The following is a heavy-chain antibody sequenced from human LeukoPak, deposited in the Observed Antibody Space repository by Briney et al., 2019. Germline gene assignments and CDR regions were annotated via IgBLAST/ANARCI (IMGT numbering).Heavy chain of an antibody. Sequence: PGGSLRLSCAASGFTFSCYEMNLVRQAPGKGLEWVSYISSSGSTIYYADSVKGRFTISRDNAKNSLYLQMNSLRAEDKAVYYCARSIPAGNRRWGQGTLVTVSS. CDR1: GFTFSCYE. CDR3: ARSIPAGNRR. J-gene: IGHJ4*02. D-gene: IGHD2-2*01. CDR2: ISSSGSTI. V-gene: IGHV3-48*03.